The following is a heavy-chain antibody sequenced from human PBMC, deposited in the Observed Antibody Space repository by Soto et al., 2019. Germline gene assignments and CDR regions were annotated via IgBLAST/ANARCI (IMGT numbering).Heavy chain of an antibody. J-gene: IGHJ6*03. CDR2: LYHRGSS. V-gene: IGHV4-59*08. D-gene: IGHD1-1*01. CDR3: AKMEASYYYMDV. Sequence: QVQLLESGPGLVKPSETLSLTCSVSGASINNYYWSWIRQAPGKGLEWIAYLYHRGSSKYNPSLQSRVTMSLDPSKNQFSLTLTSVTAADSAVYYCAKMEASYYYMDVWGGGTPVTVSS. CDR1: GASINNYY.